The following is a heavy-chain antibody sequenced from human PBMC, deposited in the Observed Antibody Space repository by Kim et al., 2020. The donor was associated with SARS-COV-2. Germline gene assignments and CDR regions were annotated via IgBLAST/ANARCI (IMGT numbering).Heavy chain of an antibody. J-gene: IGHJ5*02. Sequence: DSVEGRFTISRDNTRNSLFLQMNGLRSDDTAIYYCARSEFASAPDPWGQGTLVTVSS. CDR3: ARSEFASAPDP. D-gene: IGHD2-2*01. V-gene: IGHV3-43*01.